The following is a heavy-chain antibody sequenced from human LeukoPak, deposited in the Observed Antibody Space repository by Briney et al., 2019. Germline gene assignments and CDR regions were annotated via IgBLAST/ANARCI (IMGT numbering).Heavy chain of an antibody. V-gene: IGHV4-34*01. CDR1: GGSFSGYY. CDR3: ARARGYSYSWFDP. Sequence: SETLSLTCAVYGGSFSGYYWSWIRQPRGKGLEWIGGINHSGSTNYNPSLKSRVTISVDTSKNQFSLKLSSVTAADTAVYYCARARGYSYSWFDPWGQGTLVTVSS. D-gene: IGHD5-18*01. CDR2: INHSGST. J-gene: IGHJ5*02.